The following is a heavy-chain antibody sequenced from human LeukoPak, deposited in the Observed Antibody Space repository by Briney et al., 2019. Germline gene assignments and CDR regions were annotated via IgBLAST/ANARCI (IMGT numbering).Heavy chain of an antibody. CDR2: TWYDGSNK. Sequence: GRSLTLSCAASGFTFSSYAMHWVRQAPGRGLEWVATTWYDGSNKKYGDSGKGRLTIYRHNYKYTLYPQMHSLRAEDTAVYYCARDRGTVAAWYYFDYWGQGTLVTVSS. CDR1: GFTFSSYA. D-gene: IGHD6-13*01. CDR3: ARDRGTVAAWYYFDY. V-gene: IGHV3-33*01. J-gene: IGHJ4*02.